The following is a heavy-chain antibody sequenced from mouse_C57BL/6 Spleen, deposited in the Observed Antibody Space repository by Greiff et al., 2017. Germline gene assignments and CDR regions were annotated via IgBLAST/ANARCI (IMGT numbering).Heavy chain of an antibody. Sequence: QVQLKQPGAELVKPGASVKMSCKASGYTFTSYWITWVKQRPGQGLEWIGDIYPGSGSTNYNEKFKSKATLTVDTSSSTAYMQLSSLTSEDSAVYYCAREGQQLYYFDYWGQGTTRTVSS. CDR1: GYTFTSYW. D-gene: IGHD3-3*01. CDR2: IYPGSGST. V-gene: IGHV1-55*01. CDR3: AREGQQLYYFDY. J-gene: IGHJ2*01.